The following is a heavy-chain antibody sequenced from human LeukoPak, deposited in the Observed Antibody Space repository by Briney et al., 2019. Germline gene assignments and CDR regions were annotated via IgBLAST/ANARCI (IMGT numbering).Heavy chain of an antibody. Sequence: GGSLRLSCAASGSTFSTYAMSWVRQAPGKGLEWVSSISGGGGNTYFADSVKGRFTISRDNSKNTLYLQMNSLRAEDTALYYCGRGGSSWLYFFEYWGQGTPVTVSS. V-gene: IGHV3-23*01. CDR1: GSTFSTYA. D-gene: IGHD6-13*01. CDR3: GRGGSSWLYFFEY. J-gene: IGHJ4*02. CDR2: ISGGGGNT.